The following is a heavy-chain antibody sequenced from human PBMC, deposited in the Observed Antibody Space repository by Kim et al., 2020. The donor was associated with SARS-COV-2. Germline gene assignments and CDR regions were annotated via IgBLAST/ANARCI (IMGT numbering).Heavy chain of an antibody. CDR3: ARGSFNLGYYFDY. D-gene: IGHD3-16*01. CDR2: INYSGST. Sequence: SETLSLTCNVYGESFSGYYWSWIRQPPGKGLEWIAEINYSGSTNYNPSLKSRVTMSVDMPKNQFSLKLTSVTAADTAVYYCARGSFNLGYYFDYWVQGTL. V-gene: IGHV4-34*01. CDR1: GESFSGYY. J-gene: IGHJ4*02.